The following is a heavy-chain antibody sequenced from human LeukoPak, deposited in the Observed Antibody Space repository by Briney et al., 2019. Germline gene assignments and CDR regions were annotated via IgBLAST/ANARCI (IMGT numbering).Heavy chain of an antibody. Sequence: GGSLRLSCAASGFTFSSYSMNWVRQAPGKGLEWVSYISSSSSTIYYADSVKGRFTISRDNAKNSLYLQMNSLRAEDTAVYYCARALYSNYDYYYYGMDVWGQGTTVTVSS. J-gene: IGHJ6*02. CDR1: GFTFSSYS. V-gene: IGHV3-48*01. CDR3: ARALYSNYDYYYYGMDV. D-gene: IGHD4-11*01. CDR2: ISSSSSTI.